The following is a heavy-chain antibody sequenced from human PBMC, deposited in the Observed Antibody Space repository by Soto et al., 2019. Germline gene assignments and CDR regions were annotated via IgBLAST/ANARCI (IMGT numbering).Heavy chain of an antibody. J-gene: IGHJ6*03. Sequence: SETLSLTCTVSGGSISSYYWSWIRQPPGKGLEWIGYIYYSGSTNYNPSLKSRVTISVDTSKNQFSLKLSSVTAADTAVYYCARHRGTGTKRKGHYYYMDVWGKGTTVTVSS. CDR3: ARHRGTGTKRKGHYYYMDV. V-gene: IGHV4-59*08. CDR2: IYYSGST. D-gene: IGHD1-1*01. CDR1: GGSISSYY.